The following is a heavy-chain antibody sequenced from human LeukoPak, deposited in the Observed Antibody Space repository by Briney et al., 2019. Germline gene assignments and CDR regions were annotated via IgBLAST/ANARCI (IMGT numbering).Heavy chain of an antibody. CDR1: GLTVRSNY. J-gene: IGHJ4*02. CDR2: ISSDGNT. V-gene: IGHV3-66*04. CDR3: ARLPYDSSGYGFSDY. Sequence: PGGSLRLSCAASGLTVRSNYMTCVRQAPGKGLEWVSHISSDGNTNHADSVKGRFTISRDSSKNTLYLQMNSLRVEDTAVYYCARLPYDSSGYGFSDYWGQGTLVTVSS. D-gene: IGHD3-22*01.